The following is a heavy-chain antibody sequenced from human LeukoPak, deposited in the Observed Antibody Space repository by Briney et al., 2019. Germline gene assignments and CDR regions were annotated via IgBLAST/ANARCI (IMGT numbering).Heavy chain of an antibody. CDR2: IQYDGINK. D-gene: IGHD5-12*01. J-gene: IGHJ4*02. CDR3: AKEGPSGYGALDY. V-gene: IGHV3-30*02. CDR1: GFTFSRYG. Sequence: GRSLRLSCAASGFTFSRYGMHWVRRAPGKGLEWVAFIQYDGINKDYADSVKGRFTISRDNSKNTLYLQMNSLRPEDTAEYHCAKEGPSGYGALDYWGQGTLVTVSS.